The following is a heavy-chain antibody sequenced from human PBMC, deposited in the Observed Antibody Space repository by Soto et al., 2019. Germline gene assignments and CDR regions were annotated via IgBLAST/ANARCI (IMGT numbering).Heavy chain of an antibody. D-gene: IGHD3-9*01. Sequence: QVQLQESGPGLVKPSQTLTLTCTVSGGSISSGSFYWSWIRQHPGQGLEWIGHISDSGSSYYNPSLESRVTISVDTSKNQFSLKLSAVTAADTAVYFCARTTFYDIFTAYYSLFDYWGQGTLVTVSS. CDR2: ISDSGSS. V-gene: IGHV4-31*03. J-gene: IGHJ4*02. CDR3: ARTTFYDIFTAYYSLFDY. CDR1: GGSISSGSFY.